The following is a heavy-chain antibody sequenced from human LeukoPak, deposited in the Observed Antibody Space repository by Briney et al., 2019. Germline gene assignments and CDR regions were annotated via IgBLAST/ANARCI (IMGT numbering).Heavy chain of an antibody. V-gene: IGHV4-39*01. Sequence: KPSETLSLTCTVSVGSTRSSSYYCGSGRQPPGKGLEWGGSIYYSGSTYYNPSLKSRVPISVYTSKNQFYLTLRSVTAADTAVYYCARRSTMVRGVTHYYYYYMDVWGKGTTVTISS. J-gene: IGHJ6*03. CDR2: IYYSGST. CDR3: ARRSTMVRGVTHYYYYYMDV. D-gene: IGHD3-10*01. CDR1: VGSTRSSSYY.